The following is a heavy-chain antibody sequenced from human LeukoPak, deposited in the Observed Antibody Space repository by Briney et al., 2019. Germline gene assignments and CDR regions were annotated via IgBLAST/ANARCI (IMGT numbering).Heavy chain of an antibody. D-gene: IGHD3-10*01. CDR3: ARAYYGSGSPLYGMDV. CDR2: IFYSGSS. CDR1: GDSISSSSYY. Sequence: SETLSLTCTVSGDSISSSSYYWGWIRQPPGKGLEWIGSIFYSGSSYYNPSLKSRVTIITDTSKNQFPLKLSSVTAADTAVYYRARAYYGSGSPLYGMDVWGQGTTVTVFS. V-gene: IGHV4-39*06. J-gene: IGHJ6*02.